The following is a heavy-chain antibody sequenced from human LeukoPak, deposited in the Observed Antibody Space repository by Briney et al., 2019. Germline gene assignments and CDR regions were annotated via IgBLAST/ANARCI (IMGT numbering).Heavy chain of an antibody. V-gene: IGHV4-39*01. D-gene: IGHD6-13*01. CDR3: ASVPYIAAAGTSFDY. Sequence: PSETLSLTCTVSGGSISSRSYYWGWIRQPPGKGLEWSGSIYYSGSTYHNPSLKRRATISVDTSKNQFSLKLSSVTASDTAVYYCASVPYIAAAGTSFDYWGQGTLVTVSS. CDR2: IYYSGST. CDR1: GGSISSRSYY. J-gene: IGHJ4*02.